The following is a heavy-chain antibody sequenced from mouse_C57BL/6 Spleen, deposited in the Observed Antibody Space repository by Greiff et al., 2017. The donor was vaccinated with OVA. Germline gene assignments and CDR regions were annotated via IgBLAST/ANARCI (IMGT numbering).Heavy chain of an antibody. CDR2: IDPETGGT. D-gene: IGHD2-5*01. V-gene: IGHV1-15*01. Sequence: QVQLQQSGAELVRPGASVTLSCKASGYTFTDYDMHWVKQTPVHGLEWIGAIDPETGGTAYNQKFKGTATLTADKSSSTAYMELRSLTSEDSAVYYCTRGSNYYFDYWGQGTTLTVSS. CDR3: TRGSNYYFDY. CDR1: GYTFTDYD. J-gene: IGHJ2*01.